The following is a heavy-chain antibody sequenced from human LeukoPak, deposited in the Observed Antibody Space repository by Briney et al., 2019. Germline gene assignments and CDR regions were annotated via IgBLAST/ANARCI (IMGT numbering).Heavy chain of an antibody. J-gene: IGHJ6*03. Sequence: GGSLRLSCEASGFTFTSYGMHWVRQAPGKGLEWVTFIGYDGKDKKYADSVKGRFTISRDNAKNSLYLQMNSLRVEDTAVYYCARAYSERYGLGYYYMDLWGKGTTVTVSS. CDR1: GFTFTSYG. CDR3: ARAYSERYGLGYYYMDL. D-gene: IGHD1-26*01. V-gene: IGHV3-30*02. CDR2: IGYDGKDK.